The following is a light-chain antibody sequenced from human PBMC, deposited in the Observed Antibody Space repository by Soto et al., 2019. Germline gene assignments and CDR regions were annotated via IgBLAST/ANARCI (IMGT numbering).Light chain of an antibody. V-gene: IGKV3-20*01. CDR3: QQYHTSPIT. CDR2: GAS. Sequence: ENVLTQSPGTLSLSPGDRATLSCRASRSFSSSYLAWYQQKPGQAPRLLIYGASIRATGIPDRFSGSGSGTDFTLTISRLEPEDFAVYYCQQYHTSPITFGQGTRLEIK. J-gene: IGKJ5*01. CDR1: RSFSSSY.